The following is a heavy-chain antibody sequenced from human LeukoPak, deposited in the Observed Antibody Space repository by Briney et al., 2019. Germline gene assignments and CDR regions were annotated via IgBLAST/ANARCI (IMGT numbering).Heavy chain of an antibody. V-gene: IGHV7-4-1*02. J-gene: IGHJ5*02. CDR2: INTNTGNP. D-gene: IGHD6-13*01. Sequence: ASVKVSCKASGGTFSSYAISWVRQAPGRGLEWMGWINTNTGNPTYAQGFTGRFVFSLDTSVSTAYLQISSLKAEDTAVYYCAGGQQLVENAFDPWGQGTLVTVSS. CDR3: AGGQQLVENAFDP. CDR1: GGTFSSYA.